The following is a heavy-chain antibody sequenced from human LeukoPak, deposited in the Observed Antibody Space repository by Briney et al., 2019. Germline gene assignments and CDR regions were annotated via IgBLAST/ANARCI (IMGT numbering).Heavy chain of an antibody. CDR3: AXXGIAAAGTIFISNWFDP. Sequence: GGSLRLSCAASGFTFSSYAMSWVRQAPGKGLEWVSAISGSGGSTYYADSVKGRFTISRDNSKNTLYLQMNSLRAEDTAVYYXAXXGIAAAGTIFISNWFDPWGQGTLVTVSS. J-gene: IGHJ5*02. D-gene: IGHD6-13*01. CDR1: GFTFSSYA. V-gene: IGHV3-23*01. CDR2: ISGSGGST.